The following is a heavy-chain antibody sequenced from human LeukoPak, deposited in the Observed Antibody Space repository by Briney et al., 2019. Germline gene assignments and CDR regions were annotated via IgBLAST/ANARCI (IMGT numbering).Heavy chain of an antibody. CDR3: ARCSDGSWYPYNWFDP. Sequence: ASVKVSCKASGYTFTSYDINWVRQATGQGLEWMGWMNPNSGSTGYAQKFQGRVTMTRNTSISTAYMELSSLRSEDTAVYYCARCSDGSWYPYNWFDPWGQGTLVTVSS. CDR1: GYTFTSYD. CDR2: MNPNSGST. J-gene: IGHJ5*02. D-gene: IGHD2-15*01. V-gene: IGHV1-8*01.